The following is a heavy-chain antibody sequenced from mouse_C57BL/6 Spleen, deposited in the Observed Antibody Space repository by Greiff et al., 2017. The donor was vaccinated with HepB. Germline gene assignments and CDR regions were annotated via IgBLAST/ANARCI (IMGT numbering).Heavy chain of an antibody. CDR2: ISSGGSYT. Sequence: EVQGVESGGDLVKPGGSLKLSCAASGFTFSSYGMSWVRQTPDKRLEWVATISSGGSYTYYPDSVKGRFTISRYKAKTTLYLQMSSLKSEDTAMYYCARQRAAQATDFAYWGQGTLVTVSA. D-gene: IGHD3-2*02. CDR1: GFTFSSYG. CDR3: ARQRAAQATDFAY. J-gene: IGHJ3*01. V-gene: IGHV5-6*01.